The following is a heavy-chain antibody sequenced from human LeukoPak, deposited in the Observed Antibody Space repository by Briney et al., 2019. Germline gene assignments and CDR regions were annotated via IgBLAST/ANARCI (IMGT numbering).Heavy chain of an antibody. Sequence: GGSLRLSCVVSGFTVSSNYMSWVRQAPGKGLEWVSVLYSGGNTYHADSVKGRFTISRDNSKNTLYLQTNSLRAEDTAVYYCAREGASSSFGYWGQGTLVTVSS. V-gene: IGHV3-53*01. D-gene: IGHD6-13*01. J-gene: IGHJ4*02. CDR1: GFTVSSNY. CDR3: AREGASSSFGY. CDR2: LYSGGNT.